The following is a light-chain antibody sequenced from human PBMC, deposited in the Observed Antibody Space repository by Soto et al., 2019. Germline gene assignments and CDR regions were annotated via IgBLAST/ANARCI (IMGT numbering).Light chain of an antibody. V-gene: IGLV4-69*01. CDR2: LNSDGSH. Sequence: QPVLTQSPSASASLGASVKLTCTLSSGHSSNAIAWHQQQPEKGPRYLMKLNSDGSHYKGDGIPDRFSGSSSGAERYLTISSLQSEDEADYYCQTWGTGIYGVFGGGTKVTVL. CDR3: QTWGTGIYGV. J-gene: IGLJ2*01. CDR1: SGHSSNA.